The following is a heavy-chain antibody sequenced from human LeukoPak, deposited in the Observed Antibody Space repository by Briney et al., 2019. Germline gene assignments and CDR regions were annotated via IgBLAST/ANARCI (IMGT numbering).Heavy chain of an antibody. CDR3: ARGRYGADYFDY. CDR2: MNPNSGNT. Sequence: ASVKVSCKASGYTFTSYDINWGRQATGQGLEWMGWMNPNSGNTGYAQKFQGRVTMTRNTSISTAYMELSSLRSEDTAVYYCARGRYGADYFDYWGQGTLVTVSS. CDR1: GYTFTSYD. D-gene: IGHD4-17*01. J-gene: IGHJ4*02. V-gene: IGHV1-8*01.